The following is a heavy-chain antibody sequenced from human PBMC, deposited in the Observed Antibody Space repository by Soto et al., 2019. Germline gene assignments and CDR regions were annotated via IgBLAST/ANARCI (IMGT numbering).Heavy chain of an antibody. Sequence: QVQLVQSGAEVKKPGASVKVSCKASGYTFTSYGISWVRQAPGQGLEWMGWISAYNGNTNYAQKLQARVTMTTDTSTSTAYMALRSLRSDDTAVYYCASRPLDYGDYVANWFAPWGQGTLVTVSS. D-gene: IGHD4-17*01. J-gene: IGHJ5*02. CDR1: GYTFTSYG. V-gene: IGHV1-18*01. CDR3: ASRPLDYGDYVANWFAP. CDR2: ISAYNGNT.